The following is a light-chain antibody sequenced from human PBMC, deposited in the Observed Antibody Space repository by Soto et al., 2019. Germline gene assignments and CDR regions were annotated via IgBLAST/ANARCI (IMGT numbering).Light chain of an antibody. Sequence: DIQMTQSPSSLSASVGDRVTITCRASQSISSYLNWYQQKPGKAPKLLIYAASSLQSGVPSRFSGSGSGTDFTLTISSLQPEDFATYYCQHSYSTPLTVGGGTKVDIK. J-gene: IGKJ4*01. CDR3: QHSYSTPLT. CDR2: AAS. V-gene: IGKV1-39*01. CDR1: QSISSY.